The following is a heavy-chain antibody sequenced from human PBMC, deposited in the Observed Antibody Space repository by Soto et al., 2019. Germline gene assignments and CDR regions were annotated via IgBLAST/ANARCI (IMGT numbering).Heavy chain of an antibody. V-gene: IGHV3-23*01. CDR2: ISGSGGST. Sequence: GGSLRLSCAASGFTFSSYAMSWVRQAPGKGLEWVSAISGSGGSTYYADSVKGRFTISRDNSKNTLYLQMNSLRAEDTAVYYCAKVDGFGELHIVDYRGQGTLVTVSS. CDR1: GFTFSSYA. D-gene: IGHD3-10*01. CDR3: AKVDGFGELHIVDY. J-gene: IGHJ4*02.